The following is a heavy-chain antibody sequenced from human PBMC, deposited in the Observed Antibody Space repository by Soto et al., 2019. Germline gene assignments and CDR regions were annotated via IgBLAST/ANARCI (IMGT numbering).Heavy chain of an antibody. Sequence: QIQLVESGGDVVQPGKSLRLSCAASGFNFGFFGMHWVRQAPGKGLEWVAFISGAGINTQYADSVRGRFTLSRDYPRKTMYLHMDSLRDEDTVLYYCARGHLRVDFVAWGLGTVVTVSS. V-gene: IGHV3-30*03. CDR2: ISGAGINT. D-gene: IGHD2-15*01. CDR1: GFNFGFFG. CDR3: ARGHLRVDFVA. J-gene: IGHJ4*02.